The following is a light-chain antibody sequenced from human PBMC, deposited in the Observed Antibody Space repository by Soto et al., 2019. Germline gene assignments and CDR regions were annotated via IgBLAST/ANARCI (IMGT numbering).Light chain of an antibody. J-gene: IGKJ2*01. V-gene: IGKV1-39*01. CDR1: QNINNY. CDR3: QQSYSTPYT. Sequence: DIQMTHSPSSLSASEGDRVTITCRASQNINNYLNWYQQKVGQAPRLLIYAASSLQSGVPSRFSGSGSGTDFTLTISSMQAEDFATYFCQQSYSTPYTFGRGTKLEI. CDR2: AAS.